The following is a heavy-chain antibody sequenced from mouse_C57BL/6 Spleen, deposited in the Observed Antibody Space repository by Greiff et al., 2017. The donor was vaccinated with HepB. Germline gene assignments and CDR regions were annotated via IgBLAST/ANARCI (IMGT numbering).Heavy chain of an antibody. V-gene: IGHV5-17*01. Sequence: EVQLQEPGGGLVKPGGSLKLSCAASGFTFSDYGMHWVRQAPEKGLEWVAYISSGSSTNYYADTVKGRFTVSRDNAKNTLFLQMTSLRSEDTAMYYCAHTAMDYWGQGTSVTVSS. J-gene: IGHJ4*01. CDR2: ISSGSSTN. CDR1: GFTFSDYG. CDR3: AHTAMDY. D-gene: IGHD5-1-1*01.